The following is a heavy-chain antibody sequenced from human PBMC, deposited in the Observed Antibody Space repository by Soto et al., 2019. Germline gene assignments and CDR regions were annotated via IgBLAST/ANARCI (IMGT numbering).Heavy chain of an antibody. CDR2: INPSSGGT. CDR1: GYPLTAKY. J-gene: IGHJ5*02. Sequence: GASVKVSCKASGYPLTAKYLHWVRQAPGQGLEWMGWINPSSGGTKEAQKFRGRVTMTRDTSISAAYMELSRLRSDDAAVYFCARGPPVGATSPWGQGTLVTVSS. D-gene: IGHD1-26*01. CDR3: ARGPPVGATSP. V-gene: IGHV1-2*02.